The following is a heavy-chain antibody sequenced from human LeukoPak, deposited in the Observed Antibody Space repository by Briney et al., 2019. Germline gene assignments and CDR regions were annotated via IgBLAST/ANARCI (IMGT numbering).Heavy chain of an antibody. Sequence: GGSLRLSCAASGFTFSSYSMNWVRQAPGKGLEWVSSISSSSSYIYYADSVKGRFTISRDNAKNSLYLQMNSLRAEDTAVYYCARDLSTTVTTGYFDYWGQGTLVTVSS. J-gene: IGHJ4*02. CDR1: GFTFSSYS. CDR2: ISSSSSYI. CDR3: ARDLSTTVTTGYFDY. D-gene: IGHD4-17*01. V-gene: IGHV3-21*01.